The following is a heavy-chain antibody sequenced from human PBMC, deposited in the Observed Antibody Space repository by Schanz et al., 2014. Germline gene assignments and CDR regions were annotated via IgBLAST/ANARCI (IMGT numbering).Heavy chain of an antibody. CDR2: VFPNGIT. Sequence: QVQLQESGPGLVKPSQTLSLTCTVSGGSIRSGTYYWSWIRQPAGKALEWVGRVFPNGITNYNPSHKRRVPISLDTSKNHSSLTLPSLTAADTAVYYCARDTTWRLDLWGRGTLVTVSS. J-gene: IGHJ2*01. CDR3: ARDTTWRLDL. V-gene: IGHV4-61*02. D-gene: IGHD1-1*01. CDR1: GGSIRSGTYY.